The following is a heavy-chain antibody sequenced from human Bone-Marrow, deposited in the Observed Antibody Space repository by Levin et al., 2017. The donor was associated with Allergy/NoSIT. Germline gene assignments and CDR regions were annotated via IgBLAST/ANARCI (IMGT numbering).Heavy chain of an antibody. CDR1: GFSVSSKH. J-gene: IGHJ6*02. CDR3: ARAEYDYDGMDV. CDR2: IYSGGNT. V-gene: IGHV3-53*01. Sequence: GGSLRLSCAASGFSVSSKHMSWVRQAPGKGLEWVSVIYSGGNTYYADSVKGRFTISRDISKNTLFLQMNSLRAEDTAVYYCARAEYDYDGMDVWGQGTTVTVSS.